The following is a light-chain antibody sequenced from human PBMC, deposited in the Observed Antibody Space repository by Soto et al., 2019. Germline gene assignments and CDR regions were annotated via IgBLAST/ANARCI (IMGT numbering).Light chain of an antibody. CDR1: SSDVGNYNL. CDR3: CSFALRSTLI. Sequence: QSALTQPASVSGSPGQSITISCTGTSSDVGNYNLVSWYQQYPGKAPKLMIYEGGKRPSGVSNRFSGSKSGNTASLTISGLQAEDEADYYCCSFALRSTLIFGEGTKVTVL. CDR2: EGG. J-gene: IGLJ2*01. V-gene: IGLV2-23*01.